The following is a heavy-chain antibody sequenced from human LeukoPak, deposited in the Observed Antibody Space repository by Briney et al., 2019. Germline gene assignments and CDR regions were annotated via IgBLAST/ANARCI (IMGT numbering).Heavy chain of an antibody. CDR2: LSGSGGTT. CDR1: GFTFSTYA. V-gene: IGHV3-23*01. D-gene: IGHD6-19*01. CDR3: AKGTRSSAWGPSDC. Sequence: GGSLRLSCAASGFTFSTYAMTWVRQAPEKGLEWVSALSGSGGTTYYADSVKGRFTISRDNSRNTLYLEMNSLRAEDTAVYYCAKGTRSSAWGPSDCWGQGTLVTVSS. J-gene: IGHJ4*02.